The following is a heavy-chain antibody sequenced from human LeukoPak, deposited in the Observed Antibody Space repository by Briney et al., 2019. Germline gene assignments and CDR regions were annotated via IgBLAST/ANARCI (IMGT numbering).Heavy chain of an antibody. CDR3: ERYHYDSSGYRDY. V-gene: IGHV4-34*01. CDR2: INHSGST. CDR1: GGSFSGYY. Sequence: SETLSLTCAVYGGSFSGYYWSWIRQPPGKGLEWIGEINHSGSTNYHPSLKSRVTISVDTHSDQSSLKLRSVTAADTAVYYCERYHYDSSGYRDYWGQGTLVTVSS. J-gene: IGHJ4*02. D-gene: IGHD3-22*01.